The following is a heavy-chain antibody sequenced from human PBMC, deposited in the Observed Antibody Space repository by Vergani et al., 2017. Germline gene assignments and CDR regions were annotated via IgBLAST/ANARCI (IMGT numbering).Heavy chain of an antibody. J-gene: IGHJ5*02. Sequence: QLQLQESGPGLVKPSETLSLICTVSGGSISSGSYYWSWIRQPAGKGLEWIGRIYTSGSTNYNPSLKSRVTMSVDTSKNQFSLKLSSVTAADTAVYYCARDGYGSGSYYKPHNWFDPWGQGTLVTVSS. CDR2: IYTSGST. V-gene: IGHV4-61*02. CDR3: ARDGYGSGSYYKPHNWFDP. D-gene: IGHD3-10*01. CDR1: GGSISSGSYY.